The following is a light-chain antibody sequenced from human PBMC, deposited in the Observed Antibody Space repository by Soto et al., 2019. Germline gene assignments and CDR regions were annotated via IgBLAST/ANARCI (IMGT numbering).Light chain of an antibody. V-gene: IGKV1-5*03. J-gene: IGKJ1*01. Sequence: DIQMTQSPSTLSASVGDRVTITCRASQYISSWLAWYQQKPGKAPKILIYKASSLESGVPSRFSGSGSGTEFTLTISGLQPEDFATYYCQQYDSYWTFGQGTKVDIK. CDR1: QYISSW. CDR3: QQYDSYWT. CDR2: KAS.